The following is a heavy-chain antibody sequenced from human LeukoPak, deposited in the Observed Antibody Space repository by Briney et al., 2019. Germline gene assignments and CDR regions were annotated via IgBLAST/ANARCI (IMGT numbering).Heavy chain of an antibody. CDR3: AREGGTFNPDYYYYYMDV. J-gene: IGHJ6*03. CDR1: GFTFSDYY. CDR2: ISSSSSYK. Sequence: PGGSLRLSCAASGFTFSDYYMNWVRQAPGKGLEWVSSISSSSSYKYYADSVKGRFTISRDNAKNSLYLQMNSLRAEGTAVYYCAREGGTFNPDYYYYYMDVWGKGTTVTVSS. D-gene: IGHD3-16*01. V-gene: IGHV3-21*01.